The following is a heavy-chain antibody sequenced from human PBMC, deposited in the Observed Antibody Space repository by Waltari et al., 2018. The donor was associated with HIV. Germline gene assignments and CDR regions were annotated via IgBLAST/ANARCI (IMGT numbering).Heavy chain of an antibody. CDR2: IWYDVSKK. CDR1: GFTLSSYG. D-gene: IGHD6-13*01. Sequence: QVQLVESGGGVVQPGRSLRLSCATSGFTLSSYGMHWVRQAPGKGLEGVTVIWYDVSKKYYADSVKGRFTISRDNSKNTLYLQMNSLRIEDTAVYYCARKYSSSWGAPFDYWGQGTLVTVSS. CDR3: ARKYSSSWGAPFDY. J-gene: IGHJ4*02. V-gene: IGHV3-33*01.